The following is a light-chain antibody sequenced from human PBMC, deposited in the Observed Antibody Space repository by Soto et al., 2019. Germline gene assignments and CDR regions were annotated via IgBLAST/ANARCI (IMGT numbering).Light chain of an antibody. V-gene: IGLV2-14*01. CDR3: SSYTNSSFV. Sequence: QSALTQPASVSGSPGQSITISCTGTSSDINDYNYVSWYQQRPGKAPKLVIYGVSNRPSGVSNRFSGSRSGNMASLTISGLQAEDEADYYCSSYTNSSFVFGGGTKLTVL. J-gene: IGLJ2*01. CDR2: GVS. CDR1: SSDINDYNY.